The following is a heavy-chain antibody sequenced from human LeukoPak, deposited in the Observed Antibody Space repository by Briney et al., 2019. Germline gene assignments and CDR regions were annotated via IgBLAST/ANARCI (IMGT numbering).Heavy chain of an antibody. CDR2: ISSGNVI. CDR1: GFAISSFS. V-gene: IGHV3-21*01. Sequence: GGSVRLSWAASGFAISSFSMEWVRQAPGQGLELVSSISSGNVIYYADSVKGRFTISRDNAKNSLYLQMNSLRVEDTALYYCARDRGGITAVGRDHWGQGTLVTVSS. J-gene: IGHJ4*02. D-gene: IGHD6-13*01. CDR3: ARDRGGITAVGRDH.